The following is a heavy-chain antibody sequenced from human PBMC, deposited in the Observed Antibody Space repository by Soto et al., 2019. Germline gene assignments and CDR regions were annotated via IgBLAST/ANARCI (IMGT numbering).Heavy chain of an antibody. CDR2: TNSDGTDS. J-gene: IGHJ4*02. Sequence: GGALRRSCGAAGLDLEDYAVRWVRQGPGKGLEWVSLTNSDGTDSYYMDSVKGRFTISRDNGKSSLYLQMDRLRPEDTALYFCAKALYYYDSSPLDHWGQGT. CDR1: GLDLEDYA. CDR3: AKALYYYDSSPLDH. D-gene: IGHD3-22*01. V-gene: IGHV3-43D*04.